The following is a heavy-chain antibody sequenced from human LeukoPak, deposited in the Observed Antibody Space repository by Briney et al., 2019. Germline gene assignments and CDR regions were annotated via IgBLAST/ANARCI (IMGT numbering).Heavy chain of an antibody. V-gene: IGHV3-48*04. D-gene: IGHD3-22*01. Sequence: GGSLRLSCVTSGFTFSNYRMNWVRQAPGKGLEWVSYISRGGSTIYYADSVKGRFTVSRDNAKNSLYLQMNNLRAEDTAVYYCGRDTDNSGYHYQSVDYWGQGTLVTVSS. J-gene: IGHJ4*02. CDR2: ISRGGSTI. CDR1: GFTFSNYR. CDR3: GRDTDNSGYHYQSVDY.